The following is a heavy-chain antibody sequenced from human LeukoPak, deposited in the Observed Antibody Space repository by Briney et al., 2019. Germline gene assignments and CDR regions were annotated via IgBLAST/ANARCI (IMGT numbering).Heavy chain of an antibody. CDR3: AAAYSSPLSGWFGP. Sequence: KSSETLSLTCAVYGGSFSGYYWSWIRQPPGKGLEWIGEINHSGSTNYNPSLKSRVTISVDASKNQFSLKLSSVTAADTAVYYCAAAYSSPLSGWFGPWGQGTLVTVSS. J-gene: IGHJ5*02. V-gene: IGHV4-34*01. CDR2: INHSGST. D-gene: IGHD6-13*01. CDR1: GGSFSGYY.